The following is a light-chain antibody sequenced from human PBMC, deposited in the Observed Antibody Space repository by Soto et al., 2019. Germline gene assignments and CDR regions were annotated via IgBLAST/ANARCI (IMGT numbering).Light chain of an antibody. CDR2: GNS. Sequence: QSVLTQPPSVSGAPGQRVTISCSGSSSNIGAGYDVNWYRQLPGTAPKLLIYGNSDRPSGVPDRFSGSKSGTSASLAITGLQAEDEADYFCQSYDRSLRTYVFGTATKVTV. CDR3: QSYDRSLRTYV. V-gene: IGLV1-40*01. CDR1: SSNIGAGYD. J-gene: IGLJ1*01.